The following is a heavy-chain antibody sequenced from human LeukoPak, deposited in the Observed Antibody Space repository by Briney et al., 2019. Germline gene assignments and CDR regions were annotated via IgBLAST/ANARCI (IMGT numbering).Heavy chain of an antibody. CDR2: IYHSGST. D-gene: IGHD3-22*01. CDR1: GYSISSGSY. CDR3: AVDSSGFT. J-gene: IGHJ5*02. Sequence: KPSETLSLTCTVSGYSISSGSYWGWIRQPPGKGLEWIGSIYHSGSTYYNSSLKSRVTISVDMSKNHFSLKLSSVTAADTAVYYCAVDSSGFTWGQGTLVTVSS. V-gene: IGHV4-38-2*02.